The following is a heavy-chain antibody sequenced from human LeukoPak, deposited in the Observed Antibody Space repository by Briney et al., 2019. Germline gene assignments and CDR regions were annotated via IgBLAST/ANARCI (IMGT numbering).Heavy chain of an antibody. CDR2: INSDGSST. V-gene: IGHV3-74*01. CDR1: GFTFNSYW. D-gene: IGHD3-22*01. CDR3: ARVFKYYDSSGPMGY. Sequence: GGSLRLSCAASGFTFNSYWMHWVRQAPGKGLVWVSRINSDGSSTSYADSVKGRFTISRDNAKNTLYLQMNSLRAEDTAVYYCARVFKYYDSSGPMGYWGQGTLVTVSS. J-gene: IGHJ4*02.